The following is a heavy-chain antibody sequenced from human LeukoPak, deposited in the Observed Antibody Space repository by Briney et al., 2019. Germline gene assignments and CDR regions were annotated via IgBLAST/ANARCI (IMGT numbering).Heavy chain of an antibody. D-gene: IGHD3-10*01. Sequence: GGSLRLSCATSGFTLSAHDMDWVRQAPGKGLEWVGRTRNKVHSYTSSYVASVKGRFTISRDDSKNALYLQMNSLKTEDTAVYYCVREGRIPLVRGVQPFTSAYDHYYMDVWGKGTTVTVSS. CDR2: TRNKVHSYTS. CDR3: VREGRIPLVRGVQPFTSAYDHYYMDV. V-gene: IGHV3-72*01. J-gene: IGHJ6*03. CDR1: GFTLSAHD.